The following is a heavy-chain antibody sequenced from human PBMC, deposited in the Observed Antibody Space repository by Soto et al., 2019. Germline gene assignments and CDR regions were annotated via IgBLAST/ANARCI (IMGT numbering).Heavy chain of an antibody. CDR3: ARLVRTYGIVRDY. J-gene: IGHJ4*02. CDR1: GYTFTSYY. CDR2: INPSGGST. Sequence: ASVKVSCKASGYTFTSYYMHWVRQAPGQGLEWKGKINPSGGSTSYAQKFQGRVTMTRDTSTSTVYMELSSLRSEDTAVYYCARLVRTYGIVRDYWGQGTLVTVSS. V-gene: IGHV1-46*03. D-gene: IGHD3-22*01.